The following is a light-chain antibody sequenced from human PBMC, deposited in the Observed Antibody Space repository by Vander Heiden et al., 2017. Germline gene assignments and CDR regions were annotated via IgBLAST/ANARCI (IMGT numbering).Light chain of an antibody. CDR3: SSFTSTSTLV. V-gene: IGLV2-14*03. Sequence: QSARTQPPSGSGSPGQSFTSPCPGTRSHVGGYDLVSWYQQHPDKLPRLMIYDITSRPAGVSNRFSGSKSGNAASLTISGLQAEDEADYCCSSFTSTSTLVFGTGTKVTVL. CDR2: DIT. J-gene: IGLJ1*01. CDR1: RSHVGGYDL.